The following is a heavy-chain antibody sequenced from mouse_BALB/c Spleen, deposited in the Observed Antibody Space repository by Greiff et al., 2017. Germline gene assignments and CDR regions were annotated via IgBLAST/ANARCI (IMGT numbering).Heavy chain of an antibody. CDR2: ISSGGSYT. D-gene: IGHD1-1*01. CDR1: GFTFSSYA. CDR3: ARERDGSGYFDV. V-gene: IGHV5-9-4*01. J-gene: IGHJ1*01. Sequence: EVKLVESGGGLVKPGGSLKLSCAASGFTFSSYAMSWVRQSPEKRLEWVAEISSGGSYTYYPDTVTGRFTISRDNAKNTLYLEMSSLRSEDTAMYYCARERDGSGYFDVWGAGTTVTVSS.